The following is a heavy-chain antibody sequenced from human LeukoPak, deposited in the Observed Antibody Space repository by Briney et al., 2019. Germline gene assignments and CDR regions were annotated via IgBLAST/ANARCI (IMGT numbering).Heavy chain of an antibody. D-gene: IGHD3-22*01. CDR3: AKDARGYHRPIDH. Sequence: GGSLRLSCAASGFTFTDFAMNWFRQAPGNWLDCVSGIGGGGTNTDYADSVKGRFTISRDNSKNTLTLQMSSLRADDTAVYFCAKDARGYHRPIDHWGQGILVTVSS. CDR1: GFTFTDFA. J-gene: IGHJ4*02. CDR2: IGGGGTNT. V-gene: IGHV3-23*01.